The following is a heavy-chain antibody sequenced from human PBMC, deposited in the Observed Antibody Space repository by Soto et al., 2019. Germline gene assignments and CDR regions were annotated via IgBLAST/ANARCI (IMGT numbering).Heavy chain of an antibody. J-gene: IGHJ5*02. V-gene: IGHV1-18*01. CDR1: GYTFSNYG. D-gene: IGHD2-2*01. Sequence: ASVKVPCKTSGYTFSNYGITWVRQAPGQPLEWLGWISLYSDGTNYAQKFQGRVSMTTDTSTTTAYMELRSLRSDDTAVYYCARVVPGAEAWFGLWGQGTLVTVSS. CDR3: ARVVPGAEAWFGL. CDR2: ISLYSDGT.